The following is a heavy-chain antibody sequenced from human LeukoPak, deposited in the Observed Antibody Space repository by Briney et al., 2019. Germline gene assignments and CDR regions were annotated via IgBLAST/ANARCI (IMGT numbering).Heavy chain of an antibody. V-gene: IGHV1-2*02. CDR1: GYTFTGYY. D-gene: IGHD2-2*01. CDR2: INPNSGGT. CDR3: ARGPIAQLYCDRTSCYYDAIDI. J-gene: IGHJ3*02. Sequence: ASVKVSCKASGYTFTGYYICWVPQAPGQGLEWMGWINPNSGGTNYAQKFQGRVTMTRDTSISTAYMGLSRLRSDDTAVYYCARGPIAQLYCDRTSCYYDAIDIGPERTMVTVSS.